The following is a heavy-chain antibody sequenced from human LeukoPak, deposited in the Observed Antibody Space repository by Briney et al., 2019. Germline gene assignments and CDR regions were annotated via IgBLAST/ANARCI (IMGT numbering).Heavy chain of an antibody. CDR3: ARGPQFSGPGWFDP. Sequence: PGGSLRLSCAASGFTFSSYSMNWVRQSPARGLECVSSITFSSSHIYYADSVKGRFTISRDNTKDSLYLQMNSLRAEDTAIYYCARGPQFSGPGWFDPWGQGTLVTVSS. CDR1: GFTFSSYS. J-gene: IGHJ5*02. V-gene: IGHV3-21*01. D-gene: IGHD3-10*01. CDR2: ITFSSSHI.